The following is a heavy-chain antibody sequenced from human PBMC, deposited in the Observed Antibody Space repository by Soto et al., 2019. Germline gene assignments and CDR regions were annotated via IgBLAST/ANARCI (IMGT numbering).Heavy chain of an antibody. CDR2: IYRTGST. CDR3: ASRATGTRVYS. J-gene: IGHJ4*02. CDR1: GGSFTSNNW. V-gene: IGHV4-4*02. Sequence: SDTLSLTCAVSGGSFTSNNWWTWVRQPPGQGLEWIGEIYRTGSTNYNPSLKSRVTISLDKSENQFSLKVTSLTAADTAVYYCASRATGTRVYSWGQGNLLTVYS.